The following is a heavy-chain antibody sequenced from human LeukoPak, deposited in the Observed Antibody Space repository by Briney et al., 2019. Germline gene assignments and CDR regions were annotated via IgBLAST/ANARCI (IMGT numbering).Heavy chain of an antibody. Sequence: ASVKVSCKASGYTFTDYYMHWVRQAPGQGLEWMGWINPNSGGTNYAQKFQGRVTMTRDTSISTAYMELSRLRSDDTAVYYCARDASRRGTGPYYWGQGTLVTVSS. V-gene: IGHV1-2*02. J-gene: IGHJ4*02. CDR1: GYTFTDYY. CDR2: INPNSGGT. CDR3: ARDASRRGTGPYY. D-gene: IGHD3/OR15-3a*01.